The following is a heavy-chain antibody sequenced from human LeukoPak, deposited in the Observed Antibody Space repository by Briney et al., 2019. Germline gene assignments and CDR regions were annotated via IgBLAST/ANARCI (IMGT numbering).Heavy chain of an antibody. CDR1: GGSISNYY. V-gene: IGHV4-59*01. J-gene: IGHJ5*02. Sequence: SETLSLTCTVSGGSISNYYWSWIRQPPGKGLEWIAYIYYSGSTNYNPSLKSRVTISVDTSKNQFSLKLSSVTAADTAVYYCARGGYYGSGNDFRFDPWGQGTLVTVSS. D-gene: IGHD3-10*01. CDR3: ARGGYYGSGNDFRFDP. CDR2: IYYSGST.